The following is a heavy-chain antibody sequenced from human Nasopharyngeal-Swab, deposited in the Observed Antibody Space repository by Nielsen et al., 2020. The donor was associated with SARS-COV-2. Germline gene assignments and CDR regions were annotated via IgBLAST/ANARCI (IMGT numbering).Heavy chain of an antibody. V-gene: IGHV3-33*01. Sequence: GGSLRLSCAASGFTFSSYGMHWVRQAPGKGLEWVAVIWYDGSNKYYADSVKGRFTISRDNSKNTLYLQMNSLRAEDTAVYYCARATIFGVVGVDYWGQGTLVTVSS. D-gene: IGHD3-3*01. CDR1: GFTFSSYG. CDR3: ARATIFGVVGVDY. CDR2: IWYDGSNK. J-gene: IGHJ4*02.